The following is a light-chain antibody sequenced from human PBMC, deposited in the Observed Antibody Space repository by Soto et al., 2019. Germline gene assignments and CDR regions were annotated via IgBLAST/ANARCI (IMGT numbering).Light chain of an antibody. CDR2: DNN. CDR1: NSNIGNNY. J-gene: IGLJ1*01. Sequence: QSVLTQPPSVSASPGQKVTISCSGSNSNIGNNYVSWYQQLPGTAPKLLIYDNNKRPSGIPDRFSGSKSGTSATLGITGLQTGDEADYYCGTWDSSLTVFYVFGTGTKVTVL. V-gene: IGLV1-51*01. CDR3: GTWDSSLTVFYV.